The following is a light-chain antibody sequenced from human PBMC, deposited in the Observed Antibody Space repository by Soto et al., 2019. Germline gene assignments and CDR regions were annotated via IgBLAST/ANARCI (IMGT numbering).Light chain of an antibody. CDR1: QSISSY. J-gene: IGKJ1*01. CDR2: AAS. CDR3: QQSYSTLRT. Sequence: DIQITQSPSSLSASVGDIVASTCRASQSISSYLNWYQQKPGKAPKLLIYAASSLQSGVPSRFSGSGSGTDFTLTISSLQPEDFATYYCQQSYSTLRTFGQGTKVDIK. V-gene: IGKV1-39*01.